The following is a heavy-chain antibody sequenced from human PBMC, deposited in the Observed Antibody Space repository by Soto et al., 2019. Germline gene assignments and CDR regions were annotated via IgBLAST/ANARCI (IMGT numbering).Heavy chain of an antibody. CDR2: IYVTGPV. D-gene: IGHD2-21*01. J-gene: IGHJ5*02. CDR3: ARLRIATNNYKWFDP. CDR1: GAALNSGNYY. Sequence: SETLSLTCSVSGAALNSGNYYWSWIRQVPGKGLEWIGHIYVTGPVDYNPSLRDRITISQDTSERQFSLNLRLVTAADTAVYYCARLRIATNNYKWFDPWGQGTPVTVSS. V-gene: IGHV4-31*03.